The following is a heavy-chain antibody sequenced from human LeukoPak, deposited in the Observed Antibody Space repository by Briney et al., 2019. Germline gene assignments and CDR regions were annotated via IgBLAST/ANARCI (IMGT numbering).Heavy chain of an antibody. CDR3: ARTLGYCSSTSCRPWRAFDI. CDR2: ISYDGRSK. Sequence: GGSLRLSCTASGFTFFTYGLHWVRQAPGKGLEWVAVISYDGRSKYYADSVKDRFTISRDIDENTPFLQMNSLRAEDTAVYYCARTLGYCSSTSCRPWRAFDIWGQGTMVTVSS. D-gene: IGHD2-2*01. V-gene: IGHV3-30*03. CDR1: GFTFFTYG. J-gene: IGHJ3*02.